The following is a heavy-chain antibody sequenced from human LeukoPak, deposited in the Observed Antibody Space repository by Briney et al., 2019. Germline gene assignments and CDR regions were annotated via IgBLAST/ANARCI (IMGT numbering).Heavy chain of an antibody. D-gene: IGHD3-3*01. CDR1: GGSVSSGSYY. Sequence: SETLSLTCTVSGGSVSSGSYYWGWIRQPPGKGLEWIGYIYYSGSTNYNPSLKSRVTISVDTSKNQFSLKLSSVTAADTAVYYCARGPYYDFWSGFGAFDIWGQGTMVTVSS. CDR2: IYYSGST. V-gene: IGHV4-61*01. J-gene: IGHJ3*02. CDR3: ARGPYYDFWSGFGAFDI.